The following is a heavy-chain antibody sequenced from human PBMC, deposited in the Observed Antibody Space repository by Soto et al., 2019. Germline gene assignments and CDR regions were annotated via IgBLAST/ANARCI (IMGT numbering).Heavy chain of an antibody. D-gene: IGHD2-15*01. CDR1: GFTFSSYA. J-gene: IGHJ6*02. CDR2: ISGSGGST. CDR3: AKVQVRYCSGGSCYPYYYYGMDV. V-gene: IGHV3-23*01. Sequence: GGSLRLSCAASGFTFSSYAMSWVRQAPGKGLEWVSAISGSGGSTYYADSVKGRVTISRDNSKNTLYLQMNSLRAEDTAVYYCAKVQVRYCSGGSCYPYYYYGMDVWGQGTTVTVSS.